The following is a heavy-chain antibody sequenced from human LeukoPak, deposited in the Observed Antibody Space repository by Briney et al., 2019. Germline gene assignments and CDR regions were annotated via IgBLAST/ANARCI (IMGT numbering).Heavy chain of an antibody. V-gene: IGHV1-18*01. Sequence: ASVKVSCKASGYTFTSYGISWVRQAPGQGLEWMGWISAYNGNTNYAQKFQGRVTMTTDTSTSTAYMDLRSLTSDDTAVYYCARVGSGNWFDPWGQGTLVTVSS. CDR3: ARVGSGNWFDP. J-gene: IGHJ5*02. D-gene: IGHD6-19*01. CDR2: ISAYNGNT. CDR1: GYTFTSYG.